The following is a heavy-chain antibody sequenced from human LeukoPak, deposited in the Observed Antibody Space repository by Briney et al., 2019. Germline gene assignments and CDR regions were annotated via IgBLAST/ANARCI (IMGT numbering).Heavy chain of an antibody. J-gene: IGHJ3*02. CDR1: GFTVSSNY. V-gene: IGHV3-48*02. CDR3: ARGYLTNAFDI. D-gene: IGHD2-8*01. CDR2: ISSRSSTI. Sequence: GGSLRLSCTASGFTVSSNYMRWVRQAPGKGLDWVSYISSRSSTIHYGDSVEGRFTISRDNAKNSLYLQMNGLRDEDTAVYYCARGYLTNAFDIWGQGTMVTVSS.